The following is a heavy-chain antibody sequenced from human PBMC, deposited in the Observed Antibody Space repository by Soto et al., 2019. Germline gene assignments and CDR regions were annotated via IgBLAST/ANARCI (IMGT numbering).Heavy chain of an antibody. D-gene: IGHD2-2*01. CDR3: ARVSREVVPAAIDY. CDR2: INSDGSST. CDR1: GFTFSSYW. Sequence: GGSLTLSCAASGFTFSSYWLHWVRQAPGKGLVWVLRINSDGSSTTYADSGKGRLTISRDNTKNTLYLQMTSLRAEDTAVYYCARVSREVVPAAIDYWGQGTLVTVSS. J-gene: IGHJ4*02. V-gene: IGHV3-74*01.